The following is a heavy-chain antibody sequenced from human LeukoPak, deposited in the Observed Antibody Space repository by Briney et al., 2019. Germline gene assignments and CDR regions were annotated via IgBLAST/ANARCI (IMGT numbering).Heavy chain of an antibody. Sequence: GGSLRLSCAASGFIFTGYFMSWVRQAPGKGLEWVSVIYVGGSTNYADSVKGRFTISRDNSKNTLYLQMNSLRAEDTAIYYCARDSYHDLWGQGTLVTVSS. J-gene: IGHJ5*02. CDR3: ARDSYHDL. CDR1: GFIFTGYF. CDR2: IYVGGST. V-gene: IGHV3-53*01. D-gene: IGHD2-2*01.